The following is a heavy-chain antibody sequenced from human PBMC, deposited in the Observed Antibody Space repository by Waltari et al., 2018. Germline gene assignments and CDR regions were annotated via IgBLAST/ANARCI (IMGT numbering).Heavy chain of an antibody. CDR1: GYTFTGYY. CDR2: RNPNRGGI. CDR3: ARAWRWLHRSDFDY. V-gene: IGHV1-2*02. D-gene: IGHD5-12*01. Sequence: QVQLVQSGAEVKKPGASVKVSCKASGYTFTGYYMHWVRQAPGQGLEWMGWRNPNRGGINYAQKVQGRGTMTRDTSISSAYRELSRLISDDTAVYYCARAWRWLHRSDFDYWGQGTLVTVSS. J-gene: IGHJ4*02.